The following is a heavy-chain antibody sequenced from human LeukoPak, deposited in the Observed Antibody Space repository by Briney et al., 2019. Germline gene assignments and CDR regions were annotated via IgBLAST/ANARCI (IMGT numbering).Heavy chain of an antibody. V-gene: IGHV3-30-3*01. CDR2: ISYDGSNK. J-gene: IGHJ5*02. CDR1: GFTFSSYA. D-gene: IGHD3-10*01. Sequence: PRGSLRLSCAASGFTFSSYAMHWVRQAPGKGLEWVAVISYDGSNKYYADSVKGRFTISRDNSKNTLYLQMNSLRAEDTAVYYCARVTYYYGSADNWFDPWGQGTLVTVSS. CDR3: ARVTYYYGSADNWFDP.